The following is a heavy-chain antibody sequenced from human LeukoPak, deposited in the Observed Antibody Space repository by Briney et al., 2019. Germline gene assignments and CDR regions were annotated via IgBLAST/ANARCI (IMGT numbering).Heavy chain of an antibody. Sequence: GGSLRLSCAASGFTVSSNYMSWVRQAPGKGLEWVSVIYSGGSTYYADSVKGRFTISGDNSKNTLYLQMNSLRAEDTAVYYCARVGELYGMDVWGQGTTVTVSS. D-gene: IGHD1-7*01. CDR3: ARVGELYGMDV. V-gene: IGHV3-53*01. CDR1: GFTVSSNY. J-gene: IGHJ6*02. CDR2: IYSGGST.